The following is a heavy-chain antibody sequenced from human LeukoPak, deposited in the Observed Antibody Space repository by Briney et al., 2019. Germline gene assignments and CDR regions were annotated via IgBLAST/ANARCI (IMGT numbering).Heavy chain of an antibody. Sequence: SVKVSCKASGGTFSSYAISWVRQAPGQGLEWMGRIIPVLGIANYAQKFQGRVTITADKSTSTAYMELSSLRSEDTAVYYCARGLWGYYYDSSGYYPPEYFQHWGQGTLVTVSS. J-gene: IGHJ1*01. CDR3: ARGLWGYYYDSSGYYPPEYFQH. CDR2: IIPVLGIA. D-gene: IGHD3-22*01. V-gene: IGHV1-69*04. CDR1: GGTFSSYA.